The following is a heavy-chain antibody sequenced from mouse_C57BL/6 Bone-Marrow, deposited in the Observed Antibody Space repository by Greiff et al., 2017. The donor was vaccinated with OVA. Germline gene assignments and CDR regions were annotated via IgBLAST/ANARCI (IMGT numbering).Heavy chain of an antibody. CDR1: GYAFSSSW. D-gene: IGHD2-5*01. CDR2: IYPGDGDT. CDR3: ARSAYYSNWYFDV. J-gene: IGHJ1*03. V-gene: IGHV1-82*01. Sequence: LVESGPELVKPGASVKISCKASGYAFSSSWMNWVKQRPGKGLEWIGRIYPGDGDTNYNGKFKGKATLTADKSSSTAYMQLSSLTSEDSAVYFCARSAYYSNWYFDVWGTGTTVTVSS.